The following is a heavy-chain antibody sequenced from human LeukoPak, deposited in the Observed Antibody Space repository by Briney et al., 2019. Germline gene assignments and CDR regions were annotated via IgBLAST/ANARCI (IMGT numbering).Heavy chain of an antibody. Sequence: GGSLRLSCAASGFTFSDYYMSWIRQAPGKGLEWVSYISSSGSTIYYADSVKGRFTISRDNAKNSLYLQMNSLRAEDTALYYCAKDINYDSSGKHAFDIWGQGTMVTVSS. V-gene: IGHV3-11*01. D-gene: IGHD3-22*01. CDR1: GFTFSDYY. CDR2: ISSSGSTI. CDR3: AKDINYDSSGKHAFDI. J-gene: IGHJ3*02.